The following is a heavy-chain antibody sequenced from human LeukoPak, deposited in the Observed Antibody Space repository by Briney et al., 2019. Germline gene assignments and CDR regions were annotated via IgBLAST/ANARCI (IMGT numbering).Heavy chain of an antibody. V-gene: IGHV3-7*01. CDR3: ARDSAMYYDFWSGYYFLDY. J-gene: IGHJ4*02. CDR2: IKQDGSEK. Sequence: GGSLRLSCAASGFTFSSYWMSWVRQAPGQGLEWVANIKQDGSEKYYVDSVKGRFTISRDNAKNSLYLQMNSLRAEDTAVYYCARDSAMYYDFWSGYYFLDYWGQGTLVTVSS. D-gene: IGHD3-3*01. CDR1: GFTFSSYW.